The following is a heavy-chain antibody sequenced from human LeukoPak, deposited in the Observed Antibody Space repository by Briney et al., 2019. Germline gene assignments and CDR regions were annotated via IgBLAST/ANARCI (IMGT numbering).Heavy chain of an antibody. CDR1: GFTFSSYA. CDR2: ISGDGGST. CDR3: AKRSRRLTIVRGVPHEDV. J-gene: IGHJ6*02. D-gene: IGHD3-10*01. Sequence: PGGSLGLSCAASGFTFSSYAMNWVRQAPGKGLEWVSAISGDGGSTYYIDSVKGRFTISRDNSKNTVYLEMSSLRAEDTAVYYCAKRSRRLTIVRGVPHEDVWGQGTTVTVSS. V-gene: IGHV3-23*01.